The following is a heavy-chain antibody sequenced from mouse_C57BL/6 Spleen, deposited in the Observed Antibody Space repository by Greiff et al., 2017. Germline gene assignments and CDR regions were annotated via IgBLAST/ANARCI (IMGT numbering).Heavy chain of an antibody. V-gene: IGHV7-3*01. CDR2: IRNKANGYTT. Sequence: EVKLVESGGGLVQPGGSLSLSCAASGFTFTDYYMSWVRQPPGKALEWLGFIRNKANGYTTEYSASVKGRFTISRDNSQSILYLQMKALRAENSATDFCAQYRPPNYALDYWGQGNSVTVSS. CDR1: GFTFTDYY. J-gene: IGHJ4*01. CDR3: AQYRPPNYALDY.